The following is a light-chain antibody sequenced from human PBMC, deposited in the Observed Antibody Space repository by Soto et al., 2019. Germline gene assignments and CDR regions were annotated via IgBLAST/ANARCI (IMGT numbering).Light chain of an antibody. CDR1: QSISSW. J-gene: IGKJ2*01. V-gene: IGKV1-5*03. CDR3: QQFHTYSYT. Sequence: DIQMTQSPSTLSASXGDRVXXTCRASQSISSWLAWYQQKPGKAPKLLIYKASSLESGVPSRFSGSGSGTEFTLTISSLQPDDFATYYCQQFHTYSYTFGQGTKLEIK. CDR2: KAS.